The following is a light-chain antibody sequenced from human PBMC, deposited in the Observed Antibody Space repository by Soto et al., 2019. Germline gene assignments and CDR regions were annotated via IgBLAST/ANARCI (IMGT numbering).Light chain of an antibody. CDR1: QSVLYSSNNKNY. CDR2: WAS. CDR3: QQYYSTPPMYT. Sequence: DIVMTQSPDSLAVSLGERATINCKSSQSVLYSSNNKNYLAWYQQKPGQPPKLLIYWASTRESGVPDRFSGSGSGTYFTLTISSLQAEDVAVYYCQQYYSTPPMYTFGQGTKLEIK. J-gene: IGKJ2*01. V-gene: IGKV4-1*01.